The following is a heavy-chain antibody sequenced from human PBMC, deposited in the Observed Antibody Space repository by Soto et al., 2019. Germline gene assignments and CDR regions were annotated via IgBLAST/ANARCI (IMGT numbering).Heavy chain of an antibody. V-gene: IGHV4-30-2*01. J-gene: IGHJ4*02. Sequence: QLQLQESGSGLVKPSQTLSLTCAVSGGSISSGGYSWSWIRQPPGKGLEWIGYIYHSGSTYYNPSLKSRVTISVDRAKNQFSLKLITVTAADSAVFCCARGFGYDIVVAWGQGTLVTVSS. CDR3: ARGFGYDIVVA. CDR1: GGSISSGGYS. D-gene: IGHD2-2*01. CDR2: IYHSGST.